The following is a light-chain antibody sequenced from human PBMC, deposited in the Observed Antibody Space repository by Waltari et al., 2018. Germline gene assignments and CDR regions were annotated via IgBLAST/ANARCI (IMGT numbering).Light chain of an antibody. CDR3: SSQSSNDVVL. Sequence: SALTQPAPVSGSPGQSVTIFCAGTSNEVGGYKSVPWYQEHPGQTPGVIIYDVSDRPSGVSDRFSGSKSGNTASLTISGLQAEDEADYYCSSQSSNDVVLFGGGTKLTVL. CDR2: DVS. V-gene: IGLV2-14*01. CDR1: SNEVGGYKS. J-gene: IGLJ2*01.